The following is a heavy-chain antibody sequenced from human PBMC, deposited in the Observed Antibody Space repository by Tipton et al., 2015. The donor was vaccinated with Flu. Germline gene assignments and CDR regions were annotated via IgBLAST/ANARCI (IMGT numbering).Heavy chain of an antibody. CDR1: GFTFSSYA. CDR3: AKVIPELVAGLDS. D-gene: IGHD6-19*01. Sequence: SLRLSCAASGFTFSSYAMSWVRQAPGKGLEWVSGISGGGSSTYFADSVKGRFTISRDNVKNTVYLQMNSLRAEDTAVYYCAKVIPELVAGLDSWGQGTLVTVSS. V-gene: IGHV3-23*01. CDR2: ISGGGSST. J-gene: IGHJ4*02.